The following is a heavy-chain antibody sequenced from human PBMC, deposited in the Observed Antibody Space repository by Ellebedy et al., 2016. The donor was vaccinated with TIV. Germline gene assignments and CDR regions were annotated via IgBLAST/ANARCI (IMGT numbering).Heavy chain of an antibody. CDR1: GGSISSSSYY. D-gene: IGHD3-16*01. J-gene: IGHJ4*02. CDR3: ARPVLPYRMGYFNY. V-gene: IGHV4-39*01. Sequence: MPSETLSLTCTVSGGSISSSSYYWGRIRQRPGKELAWTGSIYYSVSTYYNPSLESRVTISVDTSKNQFSLKLSSVPAADTAVYYCARPVLPYRMGYFNYWGQGTLVTVSS. CDR2: IYYSVST.